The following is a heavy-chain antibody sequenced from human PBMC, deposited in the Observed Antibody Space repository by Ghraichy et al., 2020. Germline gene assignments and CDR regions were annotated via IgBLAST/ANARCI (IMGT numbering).Heavy chain of an antibody. D-gene: IGHD3-3*01. CDR1: GGSFSNYF. CDR2: IYYSDST. CDR3: ARETATIFGVSSNWFDP. J-gene: IGHJ5*02. Sequence: SETLSLTCTVSGGSFSNYFWSWIRQPPGPGLEWIGYIYYSDSTNYYPSLKSRVTITVDAYKNQFSLKLTSVTAADTAVYYCARETATIFGVSSNWFDPWGQGTLVTVSS. V-gene: IGHV4-59*01.